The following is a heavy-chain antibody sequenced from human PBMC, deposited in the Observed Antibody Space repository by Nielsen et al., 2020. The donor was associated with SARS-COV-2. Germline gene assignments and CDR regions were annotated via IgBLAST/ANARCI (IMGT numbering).Heavy chain of an antibody. D-gene: IGHD4-23*01. CDR2: ISYDGSNK. CDR3: ESRDGNSGYYFDY. J-gene: IGHJ4*02. CDR1: GFTFSSYA. Sequence: LKISCAASGFTFSSYAMHWVRQAPGKGLEWVAVISYDGSNKYYADSVKGRFTISRDNSKNTLYLQMNSLRAEDTAVYYCESRDGNSGYYFDYWGQGTLVTVSS. V-gene: IGHV3-30*14.